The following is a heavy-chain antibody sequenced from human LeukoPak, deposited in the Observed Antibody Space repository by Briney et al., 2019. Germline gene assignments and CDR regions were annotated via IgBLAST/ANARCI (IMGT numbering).Heavy chain of an antibody. CDR2: IYHSGST. J-gene: IGHJ4*02. D-gene: IGHD5-24*01. CDR1: GYSISSGYY. V-gene: IGHV4-38-2*02. CDR3: ARGYGGATINY. Sequence: SETLSLTCTVSGYSISSGYYWGWIRQPPGKGLEWIGSIYHSGSTYYNPSLKSRVTISVDTSKNQFSLKLSSVTAADTAVYYCARGYGGATINYWGQGTLVTVSS.